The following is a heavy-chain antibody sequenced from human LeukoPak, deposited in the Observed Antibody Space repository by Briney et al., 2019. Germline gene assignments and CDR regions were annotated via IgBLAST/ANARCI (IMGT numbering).Heavy chain of an antibody. J-gene: IGHJ4*02. CDR3: ARSLTYYYDSSGYF. Sequence: GGSLRLSCAASGFTFSSYAMHWVRQAPGKGLEWVSYISSSGSTIYYADSVKGRFTISRDNAKNSLYLQMNSLRAEDTAVYYCARSLTYYYDSSGYFWGQGTLVTVSS. CDR2: ISSSGSTI. D-gene: IGHD3-22*01. CDR1: GFTFSSYA. V-gene: IGHV3-48*03.